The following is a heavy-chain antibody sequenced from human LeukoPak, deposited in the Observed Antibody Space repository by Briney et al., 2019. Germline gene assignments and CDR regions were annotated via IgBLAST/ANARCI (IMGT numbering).Heavy chain of an antibody. CDR1: GFTFSRYG. V-gene: IGHV3-30*02. Sequence: TGGSLRLSCAASGFTFSRYGMHWVRQAPGKGLEWVAVIWYDGSNKYYADSVKGRFTVSRDNSKNTLFLQMNSLRAEDTAMYYCANGRAAEGYWGQGTLVTVSS. CDR3: ANGRAAEGY. D-gene: IGHD6-13*01. CDR2: IWYDGSNK. J-gene: IGHJ4*02.